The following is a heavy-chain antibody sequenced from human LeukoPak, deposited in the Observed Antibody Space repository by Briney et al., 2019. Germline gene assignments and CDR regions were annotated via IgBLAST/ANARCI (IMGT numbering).Heavy chain of an antibody. CDR1: GYTFTGYY. Sequence: GASVKVSCKASGYTFTGYYMHWVRQAPGQGPEWMGRINPNSGGTNYAQKFQGRVTMTRDTSISTAYMELSRLRSDDTAVYYCARVRDYGDFDYWGQGTLVTVSS. CDR2: INPNSGGT. CDR3: ARVRDYGDFDY. V-gene: IGHV1-2*06. D-gene: IGHD4-17*01. J-gene: IGHJ4*02.